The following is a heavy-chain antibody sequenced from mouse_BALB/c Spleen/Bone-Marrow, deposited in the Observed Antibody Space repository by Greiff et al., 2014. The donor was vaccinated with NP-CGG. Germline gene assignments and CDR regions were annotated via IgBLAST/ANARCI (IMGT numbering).Heavy chain of an antibody. CDR1: GYTFTSYW. CDR3: ARALGDGYYYAMDY. CDR2: IDPSDSET. V-gene: IGHV1-69*02. Sequence: QVQLQQSGAELVKPGAPVKLSCKASGYTFTSYWMNWGKQRPGRGLEWIGRIDPSDSETHYNQKFKDKATLTVDKSSGTAYIQVSSLTSEDSAVYHCARALGDGYYYAMDYWGQGTSVTVSS. J-gene: IGHJ4*01. D-gene: IGHD2-3*01.